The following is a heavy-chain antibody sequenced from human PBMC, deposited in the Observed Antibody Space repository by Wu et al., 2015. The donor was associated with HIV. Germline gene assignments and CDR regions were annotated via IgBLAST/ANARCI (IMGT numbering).Heavy chain of an antibody. CDR3: ARDSLDYDILTGYTTYGMDV. CDR2: IYYSGST. V-gene: IGHV4-30-4*08. D-gene: IGHD3-9*01. CDR1: GGSISSGDYY. Sequence: QVQLQESGPGLVKPSQTLSLTCTVSGGSISSGDYYWSWIRQPPGKGLEWIGYIYYSGSTYYNPSLKSRVTISVDTSKNQFSLKLSSVTAADTAVYYCARDSLDYDILTGYTTYGMDVWGQGTTVTVSS. J-gene: IGHJ6*02.